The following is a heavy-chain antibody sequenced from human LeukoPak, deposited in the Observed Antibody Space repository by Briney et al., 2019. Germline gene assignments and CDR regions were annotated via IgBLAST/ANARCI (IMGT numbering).Heavy chain of an antibody. Sequence: GASVKVSCKASGYTFTSYYMHWVRQAPGQGLEWMGIINPSGGSTSYAQKFQGRVTMTRDTSTSTVYMELSSLRSEDTAVYFCARPRALDCSNMNCSYYYYMDVWGKGTTVTVSS. CDR3: ARPRALDCSNMNCSYYYYMDV. CDR2: INPSGGST. V-gene: IGHV1-46*01. J-gene: IGHJ6*03. D-gene: IGHD2-2*01. CDR1: GYTFTSYY.